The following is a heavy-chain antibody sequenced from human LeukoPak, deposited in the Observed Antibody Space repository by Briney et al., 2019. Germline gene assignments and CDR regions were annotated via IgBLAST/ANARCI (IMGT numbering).Heavy chain of an antibody. D-gene: IGHD2-2*01. CDR1: GFTFSTSS. V-gene: IGHV3-21*01. CDR3: ARDLDARISCYPH. J-gene: IGHJ4*02. CDR2: ISPSGRSI. Sequence: GGSLRLSCAASGFTFSTSSLNWVRQAPGKGLEWVSSISPSGRSIYYADSMKGRFTISRDNAKDLVSLQMDSLRAEDTAIYYCARDLDARISCYPHWGQGTLVTVSS.